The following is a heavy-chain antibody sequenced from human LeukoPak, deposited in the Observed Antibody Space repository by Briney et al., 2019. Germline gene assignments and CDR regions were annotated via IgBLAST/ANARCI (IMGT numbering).Heavy chain of an antibody. D-gene: IGHD5-12*01. J-gene: IGHJ4*02. CDR1: GFTFSSYA. CDR3: AREYSGYLALDY. Sequence: GGSLRLSCAASGFTFSSYAMHWVRQAPGKGLEWVAVISYDGSNKYYADSVKGRFTISRDDSKNTLYLQMNSLRAEDTAVYYCAREYSGYLALDYWGQGTLVTVSS. V-gene: IGHV3-30-3*01. CDR2: ISYDGSNK.